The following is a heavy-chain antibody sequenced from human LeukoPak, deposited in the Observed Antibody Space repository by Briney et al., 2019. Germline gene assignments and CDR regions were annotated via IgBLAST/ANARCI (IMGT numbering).Heavy chain of an antibody. Sequence: GRSLRLSCAASGFTFSSYAMHWVRQGPGKGLAWVAVVSSDGRSKYYADSVKGRFIIYRDDSKNMVYLQMDSLRPEDTAVYYCAKVYEGTELLYPGEPSPPPDFGMDVWGQGTLVTVSS. CDR3: AKVYEGTELLYPGEPSPPPDFGMDV. J-gene: IGHJ6*02. D-gene: IGHD3-10*01. CDR1: GFTFSSYA. V-gene: IGHV3-30*04. CDR2: VSSDGRSK.